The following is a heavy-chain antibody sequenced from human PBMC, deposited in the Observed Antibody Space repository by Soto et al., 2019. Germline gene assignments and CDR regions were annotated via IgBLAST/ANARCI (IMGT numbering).Heavy chain of an antibody. CDR3: ARGRYGDY. J-gene: IGHJ4*02. CDR1: GYAFTTYG. CDR2: ISAHNGNT. Sequence: QVHLVQSGAEVKKPGASVKVSCQGSGYAFTTYGITWVRQAPGQGLEWMGWISAHNGNTNYAQKLQGRVTVTRDTSPSTAYRELRSLRYDDTAVYYCARGRYGDYWGQGALVTVSS. V-gene: IGHV1-18*01. D-gene: IGHD1-1*01.